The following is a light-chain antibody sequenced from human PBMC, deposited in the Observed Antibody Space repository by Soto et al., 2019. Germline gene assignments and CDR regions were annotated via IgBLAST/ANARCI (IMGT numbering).Light chain of an antibody. CDR2: RNN. Sequence: QSVLTQPPSASGTRGQTVTISCSGSNSNIGSKYVYWYKQLPGTAPKLLIYRNNHRASGVPDRFSGSKSGTSASLAISGLRSEDEAEYHCAAWDDSLSGVVFGGGTKLTVL. J-gene: IGLJ3*02. V-gene: IGLV1-47*01. CDR3: AAWDDSLSGVV. CDR1: NSNIGSKY.